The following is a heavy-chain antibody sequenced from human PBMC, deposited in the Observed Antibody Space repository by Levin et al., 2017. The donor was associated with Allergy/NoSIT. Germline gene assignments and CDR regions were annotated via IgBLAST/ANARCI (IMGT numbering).Heavy chain of an antibody. CDR1: GYTFTSYD. CDR2: MNPNSGNT. D-gene: IGHD1-14*01. J-gene: IGHJ4*02. V-gene: IGHV1-8*01. CDR3: ARGSRITGTTFLFLWSY. Sequence: GESLKISCKASGYTFTSYDINWVRQATGQGLEWMGWMNPNSGNTGYAQKFQGRVTMTRNTSISTAYMELSSLRSEDTAVYYCARGSRITGTTFLFLWSYWGQGTLVTVSS.